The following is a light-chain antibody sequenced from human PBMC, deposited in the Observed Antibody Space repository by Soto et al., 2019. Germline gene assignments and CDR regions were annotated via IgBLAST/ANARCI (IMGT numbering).Light chain of an antibody. V-gene: IGKV3-20*01. CDR2: GVS. J-gene: IGKJ2*01. CDR1: QSVSDNS. Sequence: EIVLTQSPGTLSLSPGERAPLSCRASQSVSDNSLAWYQHKPGQAPRLLIYGVSSRATGIPDRFSGSGSGTDFTLTISRLEPEDFAVYYCQQYGDSTYTFGQGTTVEIK. CDR3: QQYGDSTYT.